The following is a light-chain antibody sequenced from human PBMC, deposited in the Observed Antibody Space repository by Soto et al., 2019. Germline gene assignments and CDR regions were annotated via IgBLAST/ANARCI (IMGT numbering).Light chain of an antibody. CDR1: QGISSY. Sequence: DIQLTQSPSFLSASVGDRVTITCRASQGISSYLAWYQQRPGKAPKLLIYKASTLKSGVPSRFSGSGSGTEFTLTISSLQPDDFATYYCQHYNSYSEAFGQGTKVELK. J-gene: IGKJ1*01. V-gene: IGKV1-9*01. CDR2: KAS. CDR3: QHYNSYSEA.